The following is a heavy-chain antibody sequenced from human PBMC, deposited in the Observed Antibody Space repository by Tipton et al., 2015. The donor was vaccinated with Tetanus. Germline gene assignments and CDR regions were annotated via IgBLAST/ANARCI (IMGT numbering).Heavy chain of an antibody. CDR3: ARDTSPCSGSSHFDY. D-gene: IGHD3-10*02. V-gene: IGHV4-61*08. Sequence: GLVKPSQTLSLTCTVSGGSISSGGYYWSWNRQHPGKGLEWIGDIYYSGSTNYNSSLKNRITISVDTSKNQYSLKLSSVTAADTAIYYCARDTSPCSGSSHFDYWGQGTLVTVSS. CDR1: GGSISSGGYY. J-gene: IGHJ4*02. CDR2: IYYSGST.